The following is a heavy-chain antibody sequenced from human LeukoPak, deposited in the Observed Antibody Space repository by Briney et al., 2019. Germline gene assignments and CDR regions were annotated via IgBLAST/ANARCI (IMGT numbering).Heavy chain of an antibody. CDR1: AFSMNDFW. CDR3: ARSGIGRGFDI. D-gene: IGHD2/OR15-2a*01. V-gene: IGHV3-74*01. J-gene: IGHJ3*02. Sequence: GGSLRLSCAASAFSMNDFWMHWVRQGPGKGLEWVSRINKDATITTYADSVKGRFTVSRDNVKNMVYLDMDGLRGDDTAVYYCARSGIGRGFDIWGRGATVTVSS. CDR2: INKDATIT.